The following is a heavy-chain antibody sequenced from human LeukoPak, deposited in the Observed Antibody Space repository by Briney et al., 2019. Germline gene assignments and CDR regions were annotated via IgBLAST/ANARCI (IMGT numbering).Heavy chain of an antibody. Sequence: ASVKVSCKASGYTFTSYGISWVRQAPGQGLEWMGWISAYNGNTNYAQKLQGRVTMTTDTSTSTAYMELRSLRSDDTAVYYCARGGLQRWLQFGGHFDYWGQGTLVTVSS. V-gene: IGHV1-18*01. D-gene: IGHD5-24*01. CDR3: ARGGLQRWLQFGGHFDY. CDR1: GYTFTSYG. J-gene: IGHJ4*02. CDR2: ISAYNGNT.